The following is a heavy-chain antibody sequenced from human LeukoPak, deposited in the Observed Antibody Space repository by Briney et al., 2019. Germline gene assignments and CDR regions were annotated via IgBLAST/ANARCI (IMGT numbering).Heavy chain of an antibody. D-gene: IGHD2-2*01. CDR2: IRSNGGST. CDR1: GFTFSSYA. V-gene: IGHV3-64*01. Sequence: GGSLRLSCAASGFTFSSYAMHWVRQAPGKGLEYVSGIRSNGGSTYYANSVKGRFTISRDNSKNTLYLQMGSLRAEDTAVYYCAKDTPDIVVVPAADLYFDYWGQGTLVTVSS. J-gene: IGHJ4*02. CDR3: AKDTPDIVVVPAADLYFDY.